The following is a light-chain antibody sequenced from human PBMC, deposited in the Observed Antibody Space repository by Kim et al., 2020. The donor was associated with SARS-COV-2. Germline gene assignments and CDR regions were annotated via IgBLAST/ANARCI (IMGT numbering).Light chain of an antibody. J-gene: IGKJ1*01. Sequence: EIVLTQSPGTLSLSPGERASLSCRASQSIISKCLAWYQQTPGQAPRLLIYLTSERVTGIPARFSGSGSGTDFTLTINRLEPEDFALYYCQQCDSSPWTFGQGTKVEIK. CDR1: QSIISKC. CDR3: QQCDSSPWT. CDR2: LTS. V-gene: IGKV3-20*01.